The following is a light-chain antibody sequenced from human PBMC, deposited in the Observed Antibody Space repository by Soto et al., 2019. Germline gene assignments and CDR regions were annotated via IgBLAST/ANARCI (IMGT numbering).Light chain of an antibody. CDR3: AAWDDSLSGWL. CDR1: SSIIGRHS. J-gene: IGLJ3*02. V-gene: IGLV1-47*01. CDR2: KSG. Sequence: QSVLTQPPSASGTPGQRVTISCSGSSSIIGRHSVFWFQLLPGAAPKLLIYKSGQRPSGVPDRFSGSKSDTSASLAISGLRSEDEADYYCAAWDDSLSGWLFGGGTKLTVL.